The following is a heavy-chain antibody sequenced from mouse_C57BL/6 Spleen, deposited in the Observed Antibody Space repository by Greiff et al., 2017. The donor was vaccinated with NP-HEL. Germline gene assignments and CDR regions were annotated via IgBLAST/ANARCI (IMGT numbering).Heavy chain of an antibody. CDR1: GYSITSGYY. CDR3: VKGNYYGNSFAY. V-gene: IGHV3-6*01. J-gene: IGHJ3*01. Sequence: EVQLVESGPGLVKPSQSLSLTCSVTGYSITSGYYWNWIRQFPGNKLEWMGYISYDGSNNYNPSLKNRISITRDTSKNQFFLKLNSVTTEDTATYYCVKGNYYGNSFAYWGQGTLVTVSA. D-gene: IGHD2-1*01. CDR2: ISYDGSN.